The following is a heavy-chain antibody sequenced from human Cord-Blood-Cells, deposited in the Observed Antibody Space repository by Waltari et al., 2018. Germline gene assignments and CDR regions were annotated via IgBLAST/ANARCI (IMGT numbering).Heavy chain of an antibody. CDR2: IYHSRST. D-gene: IGHD3-10*01. Sequence: LQLQESGSGLVKPSQTLSLTCAVSGGSISSGGYSWTCIRQPQGKCLEWIGYIYHSRSTYYNPSLKSRVTISIDRSKNQFSLKLSSVTAADTAVYYCARARDRGAFDIWGQGTMVTVSS. CDR3: ARARDRGAFDI. CDR1: GGSISSGGYS. V-gene: IGHV4-30-2*01. J-gene: IGHJ3*02.